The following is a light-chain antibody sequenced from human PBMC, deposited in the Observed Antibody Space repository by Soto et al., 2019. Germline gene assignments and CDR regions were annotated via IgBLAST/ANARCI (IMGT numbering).Light chain of an antibody. J-gene: IGKJ2*01. V-gene: IGKV1D-13*01. CDR1: QGISSA. CDR3: QHVSDYPRA. CDR2: DAS. Sequence: IQLTQSPSSLSAPVGDRVTISCRASQGISSALAWYQRKPGKPPRLLIYDASSLHSGVPSRFSGSGSGTAFTLTVSSLPPADFGSYYCQHVSDYPRAFGQGTMLDIK.